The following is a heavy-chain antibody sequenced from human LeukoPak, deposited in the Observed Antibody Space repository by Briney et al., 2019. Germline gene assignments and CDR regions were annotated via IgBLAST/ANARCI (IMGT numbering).Heavy chain of an antibody. D-gene: IGHD4-17*01. CDR1: GFTFSSYS. J-gene: IGHJ4*02. CDR3: ARDLDGDYVSAFDY. Sequence: GGSLRLSCAASGFTFSSYSMNWVRQAPGKGLGWVSSISSSSSYIYYADSVKGRFTISRDNAKNSLYLQMNSLRAEDTAVYYCARDLDGDYVSAFDYWGQGTLVTVSS. CDR2: ISSSSSYI. V-gene: IGHV3-21*01.